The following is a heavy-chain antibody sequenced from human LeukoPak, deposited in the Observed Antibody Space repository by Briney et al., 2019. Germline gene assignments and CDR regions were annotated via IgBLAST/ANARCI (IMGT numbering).Heavy chain of an antibody. CDR1: GGSISSYY. Sequence: SEILSLTCTVSGGSISSYYWSWIRQPPGKGLEWIGYIYYSGSTNYNPSLKSRVTISVDTSKNQFSLKLSSVTAADTAVYYCARGPRYSSSWYGGEYYYYYGMDVWGQGTTVTVSS. J-gene: IGHJ6*02. D-gene: IGHD6-13*01. V-gene: IGHV4-59*01. CDR2: IYYSGST. CDR3: ARGPRYSSSWYGGEYYYYYGMDV.